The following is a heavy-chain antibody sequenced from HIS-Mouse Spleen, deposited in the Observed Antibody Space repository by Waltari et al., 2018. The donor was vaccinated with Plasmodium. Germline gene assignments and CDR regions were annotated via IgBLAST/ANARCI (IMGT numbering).Heavy chain of an antibody. J-gene: IGHJ5*02. D-gene: IGHD6-13*01. CDR3: ASTAAGTGNWFDP. CDR2: INPNRCGT. Sequence: QVQLVQSGAEVKKPGASVKVSCKASGYTFTGYYMHWVRPAPGQGLEWMGWINPNRCGTKYEQKFQGRVTMTRDTSISTAYMELSRLRSDDTAVYYCASTAAGTGNWFDPWGQGTLVTVSS. CDR1: GYTFTGYY. V-gene: IGHV1-2*02.